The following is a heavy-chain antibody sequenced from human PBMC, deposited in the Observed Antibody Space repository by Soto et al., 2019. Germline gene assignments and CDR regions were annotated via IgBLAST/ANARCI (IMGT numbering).Heavy chain of an antibody. CDR3: ARGGGWFAP. Sequence: QLQLQESGSGLVKPSQTLSLTCAVSGGSISSGGYSWSWIRQPPGKGLEWIGYIYHSGSTYYNPSPKSLGTISVDRSKNQFPLKLSSVAAADTAVYSWARGGGWFAPWGQGTLVTVSS. J-gene: IGHJ5*02. D-gene: IGHD3-16*01. V-gene: IGHV4-30-2*01. CDR1: GGSISSGGYS. CDR2: IYHSGST.